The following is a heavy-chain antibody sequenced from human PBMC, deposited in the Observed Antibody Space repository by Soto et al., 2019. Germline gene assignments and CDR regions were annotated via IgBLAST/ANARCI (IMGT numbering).Heavy chain of an antibody. CDR2: IYPGDSDT. Sequence: PWESLKISCTGVGYSFTRYWLGWVRQMPGKGLEWMGIIYPGDSDTRYSPSFQGQVTISADKSITTAYLQWSSLKASDTAMYYCARGYCTTTICDPWFDPWGQGTLVTVSS. V-gene: IGHV5-51*01. CDR1: GYSFTRYW. J-gene: IGHJ5*02. D-gene: IGHD2-2*01. CDR3: ARGYCTTTICDPWFDP.